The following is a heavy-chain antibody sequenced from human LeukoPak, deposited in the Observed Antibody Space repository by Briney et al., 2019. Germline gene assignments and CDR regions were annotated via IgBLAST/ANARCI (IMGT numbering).Heavy chain of an antibody. CDR3: ATGDIWSGYYKGFDY. J-gene: IGHJ4*02. CDR2: FDPEDGET. V-gene: IGHV1-24*01. CDR1: GYTLTELS. Sequence: EASVKVTCKVSGYTLTELSMHWVRQAPGKGLEWMGGFDPEDGETIYAQKFQGRVTMTEDTSTDTAYMELSSLRSEDTAVYYCATGDIWSGYYKGFDYWGQGTLVTVSS. D-gene: IGHD3-3*01.